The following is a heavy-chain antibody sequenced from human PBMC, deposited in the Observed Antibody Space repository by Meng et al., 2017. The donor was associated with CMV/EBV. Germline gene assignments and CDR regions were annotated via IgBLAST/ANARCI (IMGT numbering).Heavy chain of an antibody. CDR3: ARVMGPNRTPYYFDY. J-gene: IGHJ4*02. CDR1: GGSLSSGDYY. CDR2: IYYSGST. V-gene: IGHV4-30-4*08. D-gene: IGHD1-14*01. Sequence: GHGLGNPSPPLSLTCTVSGGSLSSGDYYWSWIRQPPGKGLEWIGYIYYSGSTYYNPSLKSRVTISVDTSKNQFSLKLSSVTAADTAVYYCARVMGPNRTPYYFDYWGQGTLVTVS.